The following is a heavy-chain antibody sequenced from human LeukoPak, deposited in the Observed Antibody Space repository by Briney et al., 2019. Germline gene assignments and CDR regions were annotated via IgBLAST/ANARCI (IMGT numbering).Heavy chain of an antibody. CDR2: SYSSGST. CDR3: ARDLLHRGYAFDI. Sequence: SETLSLTCAVSGGSFSGYSWSWIRQPAGKGLEWIGRSYSSGSTNYNPSLKSRVTISVDTSKNQFSLKLTSVTAADTAVYYCARDLLHRGYAFDIWGQGTMVTVSS. V-gene: IGHV4-4*07. J-gene: IGHJ3*02. D-gene: IGHD3-22*01. CDR1: GGSFSGYS.